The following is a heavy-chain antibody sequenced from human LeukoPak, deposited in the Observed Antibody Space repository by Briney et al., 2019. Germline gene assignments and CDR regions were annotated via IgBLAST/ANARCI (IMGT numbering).Heavy chain of an antibody. Sequence: SETLSLTCTVSGYSISSGYYWSWIRQPPGKGLEWIGEINHSGSTNYNPSFKSRVTISVDTSKNQFSLKLSSVTAADTAVYYCARHSIVVVPAATGEHPSYYYYMDVWGKGTTVTVSS. CDR3: ARHSIVVVPAATGEHPSYYYYMDV. CDR1: GYSISSGYY. J-gene: IGHJ6*03. D-gene: IGHD2-2*01. CDR2: INHSGST. V-gene: IGHV4-38-2*02.